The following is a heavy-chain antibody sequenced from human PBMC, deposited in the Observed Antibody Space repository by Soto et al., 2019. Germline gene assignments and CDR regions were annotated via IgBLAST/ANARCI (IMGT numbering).Heavy chain of an antibody. V-gene: IGHV1-8*01. CDR1: GYIFTSYD. D-gene: IGHD2-2*01. Sequence: ASVKVSCKASGYIFTSYDINWVRQATGQGLEWMGWMNPNSGNTGYAQKFQGRVTMTRNTSISTAYMELSSLRSEDTVVYYCARRSPRYCISTSCYSFNWFDPWGQGTLVTVSS. J-gene: IGHJ5*02. CDR3: ARRSPRYCISTSCYSFNWFDP. CDR2: MNPNSGNT.